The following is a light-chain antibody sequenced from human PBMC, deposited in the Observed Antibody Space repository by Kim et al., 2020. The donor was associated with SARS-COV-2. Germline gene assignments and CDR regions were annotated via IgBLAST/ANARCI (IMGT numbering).Light chain of an antibody. CDR2: DAT. Sequence: ASVGDRVTITCRASQAISNYLAWYQQKPGKVPKLLIYDATSLQSGVPSRFSGSGSGTDFTLTISSLQPEDVATYYCQKYDGVPWTFGQGTKVDIK. V-gene: IGKV1-27*01. CDR3: QKYDGVPWT. CDR1: QAISNY. J-gene: IGKJ1*01.